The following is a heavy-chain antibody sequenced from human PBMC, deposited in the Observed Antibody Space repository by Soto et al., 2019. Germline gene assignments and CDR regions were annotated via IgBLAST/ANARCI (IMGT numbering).Heavy chain of an antibody. J-gene: IGHJ3*02. CDR2: ISAYNGNT. CDR3: ARGYYDSSGYSPVTDAFDI. CDR1: GYTFTSYG. Sequence: ASVKVSCKAAGYTFTSYGISWVRQAPGQGLEWMGWISAYNGNTNYAQKLQGRVTMTTDTSTSTAYMELRSLRSDDTAVYYCARGYYDSSGYSPVTDAFDIWGQGTMVTVSS. V-gene: IGHV1-18*01. D-gene: IGHD3-22*01.